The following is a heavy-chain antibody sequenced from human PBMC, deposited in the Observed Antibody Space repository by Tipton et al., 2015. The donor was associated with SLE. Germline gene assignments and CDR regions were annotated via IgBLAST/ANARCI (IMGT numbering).Heavy chain of an antibody. CDR1: GGSISSSSYY. J-gene: IGHJ6*04. Sequence: TLSLTRTVSGGSISSSSYYWGWIRQPPGKGLEWIGSIYYSGSTYYNPSLKSRVTISVDTSKNQFSLKLSSVTAADTAVYYCAREGEDVWGKGTTVTVSS. CDR3: AREGEDV. CDR2: IYYSGST. V-gene: IGHV4-39*07.